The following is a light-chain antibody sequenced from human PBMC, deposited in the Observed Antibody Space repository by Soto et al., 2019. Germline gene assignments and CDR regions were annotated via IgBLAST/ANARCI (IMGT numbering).Light chain of an antibody. CDR3: QKFNSAPPWT. V-gene: IGKV1-27*01. Sequence: DIQMTQSPSSLSASVGDRVTITRRASQGIGNYLAWYQQKPGKVPNLLIYSASTLRSGVPSRFSGSGSGTDFTLTISSLQPEDVATYYCQKFNSAPPWTFGQGTKVEIK. J-gene: IGKJ1*01. CDR2: SAS. CDR1: QGIGNY.